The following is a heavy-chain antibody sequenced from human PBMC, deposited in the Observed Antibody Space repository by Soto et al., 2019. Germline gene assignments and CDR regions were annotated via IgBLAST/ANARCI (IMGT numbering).Heavy chain of an antibody. CDR1: GFTFSNAW. V-gene: IGHV3-15*01. CDR2: IKSKTDGGTT. D-gene: IGHD2-2*01. CDR3: TTDPPPPVYCSSTSCYYYYYMDV. J-gene: IGHJ6*03. Sequence: GGSLRLSCAASGFTFSNAWMSWVRQAPGKGLEWVGRIKSKTDGGTTDYAAPVKGRFTISRDDSKNTLYLQMNSLKTEDTAVYYCTTDPPPPVYCSSTSCYYYYYMDVWGKGTTVTVSS.